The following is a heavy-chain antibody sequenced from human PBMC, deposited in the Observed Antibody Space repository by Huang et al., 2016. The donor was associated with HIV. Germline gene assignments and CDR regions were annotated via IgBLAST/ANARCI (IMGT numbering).Heavy chain of an antibody. V-gene: IGHV3-30-3*01. D-gene: IGHD5-18*01. CDR2: ISKDGSNH. CDR1: VFPFNTHA. CDR3: ARAKDTWDAYDI. J-gene: IGHJ3*02. Sequence: QVQLVESGGGVVKPGRSLRLSCAASVFPFNTHARHWVRQAPGKGLDWVAVISKDGSNHYYADSVKGRFTISRDSSKSTLLLHMTSLRTEDTAVYYCARAKDTWDAYDIWGQGTMVIVSS.